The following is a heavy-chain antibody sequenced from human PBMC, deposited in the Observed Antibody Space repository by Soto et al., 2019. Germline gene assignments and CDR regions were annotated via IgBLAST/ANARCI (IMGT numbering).Heavy chain of an antibody. Sequence: ETLSLTCTVSGGSISTYYWSWIRQPPGKGLVWIGYIYYSGNTNSNPSLKSRITMSVDTSKKQFSLKLSSVTAADTAVYYCARVGSGSFDYWGQGPLVTVSS. D-gene: IGHD3-22*01. CDR2: IYYSGNT. CDR1: GGSISTYY. CDR3: ARVGSGSFDY. V-gene: IGHV4-59*01. J-gene: IGHJ4*02.